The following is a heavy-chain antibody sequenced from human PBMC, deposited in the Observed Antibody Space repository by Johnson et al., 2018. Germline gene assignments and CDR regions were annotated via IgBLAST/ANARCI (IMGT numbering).Heavy chain of an antibody. D-gene: IGHD5-12*01. CDR1: GFTFSSYA. CDR3: AKDYIGNEHYYYYRDV. J-gene: IGHJ6*03. CDR2: ISYDGSNK. V-gene: IGHV3-30*04. Sequence: VQLVETGGGVVQPGRSLRLSCAASGFTFSSYAMHWVRQAPGKGLEWVAVISYDGSNKYYADSVKGRFTISRDNSKNTLYLQMNSLRAEDTAVYYCAKDYIGNEHYYYYRDVWGKGTTVTVSS.